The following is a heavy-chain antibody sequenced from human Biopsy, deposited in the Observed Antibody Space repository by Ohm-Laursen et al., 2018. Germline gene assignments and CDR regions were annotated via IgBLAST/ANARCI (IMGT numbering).Heavy chain of an antibody. J-gene: IGHJ4*02. Sequence: GASVKVSCKASGFSFTGYYIHWVRQAPGQGLEWMGWTSPKSGGTNYAQKFQGNITMTKNTSMSTACMEMSRLRSDDTAVYYCALQSVAQMKNFDYWGQGTLVTVSS. V-gene: IGHV1-2*02. CDR1: GFSFTGYY. CDR3: ALQSVAQMKNFDY. CDR2: TSPKSGGT. D-gene: IGHD6-19*01.